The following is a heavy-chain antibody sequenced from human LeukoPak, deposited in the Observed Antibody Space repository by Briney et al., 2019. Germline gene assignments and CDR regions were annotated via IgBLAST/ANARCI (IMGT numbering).Heavy chain of an antibody. Sequence: SETLSLTCGVYGGSFSGYYWSWIRQPPGKGLEWIGEINHSGSTNHNPSLKSRVTISVDTSKNQFSLKPTSVTAADTAVYYCARGRNWNYGGWFDPWGQGTLVTVSS. V-gene: IGHV4-34*01. CDR3: ARGRNWNYGGWFDP. CDR2: INHSGST. J-gene: IGHJ5*02. D-gene: IGHD1-7*01. CDR1: GGSFSGYY.